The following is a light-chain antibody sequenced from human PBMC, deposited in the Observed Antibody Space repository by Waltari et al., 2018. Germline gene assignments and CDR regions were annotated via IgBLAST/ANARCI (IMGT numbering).Light chain of an antibody. CDR2: AAS. V-gene: IGKV1-12*01. CDR3: QQFDTFPLT. CDR1: QAISSW. J-gene: IGKJ5*01. Sequence: IQMTQSPSSVSASVGDTVTITCRASQAISSWLAWYQQQPGKAPKLLIYAASSLQSGVPSRFSGSGFGTDFTLTISSLQPEDFATYFCQQFDTFPLTFGQGTRLEIK.